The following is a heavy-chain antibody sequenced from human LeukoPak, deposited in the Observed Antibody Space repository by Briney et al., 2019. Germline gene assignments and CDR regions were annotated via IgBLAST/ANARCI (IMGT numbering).Heavy chain of an antibody. D-gene: IGHD3-22*01. J-gene: IGHJ4*02. CDR3: ASYSYYYDSSGYFDY. V-gene: IGHV4-59*01. CDR2: IYYSGST. CDR1: GGSISSYY. Sequence: PSKTLSLTCTVSGGSISSYYWSWIRQPPGKGLEWIGYIYYSGSTNYNPSLKSRVTISVDTSKNQFSLKLSSVTAADTAVYYCASYSYYYDSSGYFDYWGQGTLVTVSS.